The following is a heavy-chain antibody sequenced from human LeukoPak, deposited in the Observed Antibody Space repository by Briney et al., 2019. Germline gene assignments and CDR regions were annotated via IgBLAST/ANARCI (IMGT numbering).Heavy chain of an antibody. V-gene: IGHV3-21*01. J-gene: IGHJ3*02. CDR3: ARDILDSSGYSGAFDI. D-gene: IGHD3-22*01. CDR2: ISSSNSYI. CDR1: GFTFSSYS. Sequence: GGSLRLSCAASGFTFSSYSMNWVRQAPGKGLEWVSSISSSNSYIYYADSVKGRFTISRDNAKNSLYLQMNSLRAEDTAVYYCARDILDSSGYSGAFDIWGQGTMVTVSS.